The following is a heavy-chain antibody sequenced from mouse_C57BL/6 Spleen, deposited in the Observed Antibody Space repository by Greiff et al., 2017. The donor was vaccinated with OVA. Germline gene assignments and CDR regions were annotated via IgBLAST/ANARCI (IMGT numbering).Heavy chain of an antibody. CDR3: ARSYYGRRYFDY. V-gene: IGHV1-42*01. Sequence: EVQLQESGPELVKPGASVKISCKASGYSFTGYYMNWVKQSPEKSLEWIGEINPSTGGTTYNQKFKAKATLTVDKSSSTAYMQLKSLTSEDSAVYYCARSYYGRRYFDYWGQGTTLTVSS. D-gene: IGHD1-1*01. CDR2: INPSTGGT. CDR1: GYSFTGYY. J-gene: IGHJ2*01.